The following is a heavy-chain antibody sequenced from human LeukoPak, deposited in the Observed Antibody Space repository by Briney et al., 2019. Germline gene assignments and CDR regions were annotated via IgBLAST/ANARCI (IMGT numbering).Heavy chain of an antibody. J-gene: IGHJ4*02. CDR3: ARTDTAMVAMYYSDY. Sequence: GSLRLSCAASGFTFSSYSMNWVRQAPGKGLEWVSSISSSSSYIYYADSVKGRFTISRDNAKNSLYLQMNSLRAEDTAVYYCARTDTAMVAMYYSDYWGQGTLVTVSS. CDR1: GFTFSSYS. CDR2: ISSSSSYI. V-gene: IGHV3-21*01. D-gene: IGHD5-18*01.